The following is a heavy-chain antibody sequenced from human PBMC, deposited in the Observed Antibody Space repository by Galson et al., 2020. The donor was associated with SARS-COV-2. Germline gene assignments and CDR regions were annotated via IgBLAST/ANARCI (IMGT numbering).Heavy chain of an antibody. CDR3: ARSVFGEFYFDY. CDR1: GGSISSGGYY. V-gene: IGHV4-31*03. J-gene: IGHJ4*02. Sequence: SETLSLTCTVSGGSISSGGYYWSWIRQHPGKGLEWIGYIYYRGSTYYNPSLKSRVTISVDTSKNQFSLKLSSVTAADTAVYYCARSVFGEFYFDYWGQGTLVTVSS. CDR2: IYYRGST. D-gene: IGHD3-10*01.